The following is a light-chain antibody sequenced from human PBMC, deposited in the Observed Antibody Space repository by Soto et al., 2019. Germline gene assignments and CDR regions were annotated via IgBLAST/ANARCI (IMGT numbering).Light chain of an antibody. CDR3: CSYAGSCTPYV. V-gene: IGLV2-23*01. CDR2: EGS. Sequence: QSALTQPASVSGSPGQSITISCTGTSSDVGSYNLVSWYQQHPGKAPKLMIYEGSKRPSGVSNRFSGSKSGNTASLTISGLQAEDEADYYCCSYAGSCTPYVFGTGTKVTVL. J-gene: IGLJ1*01. CDR1: SSDVGSYNL.